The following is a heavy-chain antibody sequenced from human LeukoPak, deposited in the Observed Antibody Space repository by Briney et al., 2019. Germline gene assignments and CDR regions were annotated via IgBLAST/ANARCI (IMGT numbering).Heavy chain of an antibody. CDR1: GVSITDNW. Sequence: SETLSLTCAVSGVSITDNWWSWDRQPPGKGLEWIGEILHTGPINFNPSLKSRVTISMDKSKNQLSLRLNSVTAADTAIYYCVRGGTYYLPYWGQGILVTVSS. CDR3: VRGGTYYLPY. CDR2: ILHTGPI. J-gene: IGHJ4*02. D-gene: IGHD1-26*01. V-gene: IGHV4-4*02.